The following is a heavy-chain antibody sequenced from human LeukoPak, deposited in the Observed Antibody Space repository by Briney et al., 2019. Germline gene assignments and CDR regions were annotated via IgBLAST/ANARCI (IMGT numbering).Heavy chain of an antibody. CDR2: ISAYNGNT. Sequence: GASVKVSCKASSYTFTRYGITWVRQAPGQGLEWMGWISAYNGNTNYAQKLQGRVTMTTDTSTMTAYMELRSLRSDDTAVYYCASLRYYYGSGSYNWFDPWGQGTLVTVSS. V-gene: IGHV1-18*01. CDR3: ASLRYYYGSGSYNWFDP. D-gene: IGHD3-10*01. J-gene: IGHJ5*02. CDR1: SYTFTRYG.